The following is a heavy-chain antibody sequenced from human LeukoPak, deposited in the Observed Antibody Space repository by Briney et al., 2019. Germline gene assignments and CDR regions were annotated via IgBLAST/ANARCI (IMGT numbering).Heavy chain of an antibody. J-gene: IGHJ4*02. Sequence: GASVKVSCKASGGTFSSYAISWVRQAPGQGLEWMGRIIPIFGTANYAQKFQGRVTITTDESTSTAYMELSSLRSEDAAVYYCASSSGYYNADDYWGQGTLVTVSS. CDR1: GGTFSSYA. CDR3: ASSSGYYNADDY. V-gene: IGHV1-69*05. D-gene: IGHD3-22*01. CDR2: IIPIFGTA.